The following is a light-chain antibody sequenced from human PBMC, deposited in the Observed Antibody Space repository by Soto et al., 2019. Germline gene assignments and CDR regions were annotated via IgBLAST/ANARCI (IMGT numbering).Light chain of an antibody. CDR2: DAS. CDR3: QQYKNWPPLT. J-gene: IGKJ4*01. Sequence: EIVLTQSPATLSLSPGERATLSCRASQSVSSYLAWYQQKPGQAPRLLIYDASNRATGIPARFSGSGSGTDFTLTITSLQSEDFAVYYCQQYKNWPPLTFGGGTKVDIK. V-gene: IGKV3-11*01. CDR1: QSVSSY.